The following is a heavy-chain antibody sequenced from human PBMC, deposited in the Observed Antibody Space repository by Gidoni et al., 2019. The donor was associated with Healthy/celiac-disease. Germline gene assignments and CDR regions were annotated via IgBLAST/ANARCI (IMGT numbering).Heavy chain of an antibody. V-gene: IGHV4-34*01. Sequence: QVQLQQWGAGLLKPSETLSLTCAVHGGSFSGYYWSWIRQPPGKGLEWTGEINHSGSTNYNPSLKSRVTISVETSKNQFSLKLSSVTAADTAVYYCAGGYCSGGSCHRRKYYYYGMDVWGQGTTVTVSS. J-gene: IGHJ6*02. CDR1: GGSFSGYY. CDR3: AGGYCSGGSCHRRKYYYYGMDV. CDR2: INHSGST. D-gene: IGHD2-15*01.